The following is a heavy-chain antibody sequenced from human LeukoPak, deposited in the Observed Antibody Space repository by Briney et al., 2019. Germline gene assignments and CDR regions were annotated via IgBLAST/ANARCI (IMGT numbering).Heavy chain of an antibody. CDR1: GGTFSRDW. CDR2: INSDGSST. V-gene: IGHV3-74*01. CDR3: ARVPYYDSGSYYNV. D-gene: IGHD3-10*01. Sequence: GASVKVSCKASGGTFSRDWMHWVRQTPGQGLVWVSRINSDGSSTSYADSVKGRFTISRDNAKNTLYLQMNSLRAEDTALYYCARVPYYDSGSYYNVWGQGTLVTVSS. J-gene: IGHJ4*02.